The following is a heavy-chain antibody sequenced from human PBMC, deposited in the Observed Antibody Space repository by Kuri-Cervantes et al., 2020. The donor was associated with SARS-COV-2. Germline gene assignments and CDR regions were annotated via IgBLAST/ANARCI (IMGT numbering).Heavy chain of an antibody. CDR1: GYTFTSYD. V-gene: IGHV1-8*03. CDR3: ARGPTFPCYYYMDV. J-gene: IGHJ6*03. Sequence: ASVKVSCKASGYTFTSYDINWVRQATGQGLEWMGWMNPNSGNTGYAQKFQGRVTITRNTSISTAYMELSSLRSEDTAVYYCARGPTFPCYYYMDVWGKGTTVTVSS. CDR2: MNPNSGNT.